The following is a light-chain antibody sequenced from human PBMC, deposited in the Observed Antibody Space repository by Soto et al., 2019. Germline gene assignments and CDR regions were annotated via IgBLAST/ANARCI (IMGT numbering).Light chain of an antibody. J-gene: IGKJ4*01. CDR3: QQYGSSPPLT. CDR2: GAS. CDR1: QSVSSSH. V-gene: IGKV3-20*01. Sequence: ESVLQQSPGTLSLSSGERATLSCRPSQSVSSSHLAWYQQKPGQAPRLLIYGASSRATGIPDRFSGSGSGTDFTLTISRLEPEDFVVYYCQQYGSSPPLTFGGGTTVDIK.